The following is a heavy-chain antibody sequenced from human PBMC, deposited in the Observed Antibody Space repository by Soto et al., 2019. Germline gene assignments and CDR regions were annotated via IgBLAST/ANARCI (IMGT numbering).Heavy chain of an antibody. CDR2: IRSKSNSYAT. J-gene: IGHJ4*02. CDR1: GFTFSGSA. CDR3: TSGYGDYGRDY. Sequence: EVQLVESGGGLVQPGGSLKLSCAVSGFTFSGSAMHWVRQASGKGLEWVGRIRSKSNSYATAYAASVKGRFTISRDDSKHTAYLQMNSLNTEATAVYYCTSGYGDYGRDYWGQGTLVTVSS. V-gene: IGHV3-73*01. D-gene: IGHD4-17*01.